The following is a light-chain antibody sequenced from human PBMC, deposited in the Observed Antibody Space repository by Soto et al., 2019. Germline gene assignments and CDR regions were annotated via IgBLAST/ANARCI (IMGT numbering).Light chain of an antibody. CDR1: QSVSSY. CDR3: QQYGDSPVT. J-gene: IGKJ1*01. Sequence: EIVMTKSPGTLSLSPGERATLSCTASQSVSSYLAWYQQKPGQAPRLLISDASDRATGIPDRFSGSGSGTDFTLTITRLVPEDFAVYYCQQYGDSPVTFGQGTKVDI. CDR2: DAS. V-gene: IGKV3-20*01.